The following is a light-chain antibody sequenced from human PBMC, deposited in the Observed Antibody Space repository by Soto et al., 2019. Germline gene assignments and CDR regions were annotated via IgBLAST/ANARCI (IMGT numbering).Light chain of an antibody. Sequence: VLTQSPGTLSLSPGERXXPXXXXSQTLKSYSLAWYQQKPGQAPRLLVYGASTRATGVPARFSGSGSGTEFTLIISSLQSEDFAVYYCQQYNSWPRTFGQGTKVDI. CDR3: QQYNSWPRT. J-gene: IGKJ1*01. CDR2: GAS. V-gene: IGKV3-15*01. CDR1: QTLKSY.